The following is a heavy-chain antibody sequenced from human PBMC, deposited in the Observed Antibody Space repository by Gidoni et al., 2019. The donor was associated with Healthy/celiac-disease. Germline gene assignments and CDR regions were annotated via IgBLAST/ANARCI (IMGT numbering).Heavy chain of an antibody. Sequence: EVQLLESGGGLVQPGGSLRLSCAASGFTFSRYAMSWVRQAPGKGLEWVSAISGSGGSTYYADSVKGRFTISRDNSKNTLYLQMNSLRAEDTAVYYCAKGPVVTAIVPSYFDYWGQGTLVTVSS. CDR2: ISGSGGST. CDR1: GFTFSRYA. J-gene: IGHJ4*02. D-gene: IGHD2-21*02. V-gene: IGHV3-23*01. CDR3: AKGPVVTAIVPSYFDY.